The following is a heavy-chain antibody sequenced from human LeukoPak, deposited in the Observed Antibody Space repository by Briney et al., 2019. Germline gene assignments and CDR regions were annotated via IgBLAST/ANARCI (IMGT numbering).Heavy chain of an antibody. D-gene: IGHD5-12*01. V-gene: IGHV3-7*01. J-gene: IGHJ6*03. Sequence: GGSLRLSCAASGFTFSSYWMSWVRQAPGKGLEWVANIKQDGSEKYYVDSVKGRFTISRDNAKNSLYLQMNSLRAEDTAVYYCARRMVATVYYYYYYYMDVWGKGTTVPVSS. CDR1: GFTFSSYW. CDR2: IKQDGSEK. CDR3: ARRMVATVYYYYYYYMDV.